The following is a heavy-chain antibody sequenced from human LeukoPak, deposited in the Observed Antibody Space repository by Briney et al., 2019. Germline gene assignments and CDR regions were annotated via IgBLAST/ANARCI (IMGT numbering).Heavy chain of an antibody. CDR2: IYHDGST. CDR1: GYSVSTDYY. Sequence: NPSETLSLTCTVSGYSVSTDYYWGWIRQPPGKGLEWIGNIYHDGSTYYNPSLKSRVTISVDTSKNQLSLKLRSVTAADTAVYYCARHTHESGWYAFEYWGQGTPVSVSS. V-gene: IGHV4-38-2*02. CDR3: ARHTHESGWYAFEY. D-gene: IGHD6-19*01. J-gene: IGHJ4*02.